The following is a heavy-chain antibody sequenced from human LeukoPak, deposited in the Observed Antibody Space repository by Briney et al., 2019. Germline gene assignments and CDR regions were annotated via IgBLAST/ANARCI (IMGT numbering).Heavy chain of an antibody. V-gene: IGHV3-23*01. CDR2: ISGSGGST. Sequence: GGSLRLSCAASGFTFSSYGMSWDRQAPGKGLEWVSAISGSGGSTYYADSVKGRFTISRDNSKNTLYLQMNSLRAEDTAVYYCARGIMITFGGVTPGIDYWGQGTLVTVSS. J-gene: IGHJ4*02. CDR1: GFTFSSYG. D-gene: IGHD3-16*01. CDR3: ARGIMITFGGVTPGIDY.